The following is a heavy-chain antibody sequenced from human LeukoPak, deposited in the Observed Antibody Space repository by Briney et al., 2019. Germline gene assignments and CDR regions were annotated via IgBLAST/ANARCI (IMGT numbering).Heavy chain of an antibody. Sequence: ASVKVSCTASGYTFTGYYMHWVRQAPGQGLEWMGWINPNSGGTNYAQKFQGRVTMTRDTSISTAYMELSRLRSDDTAVYYCARGRISPIAAAGRNRGTSYYYYMDVWGKGTTVTVSS. V-gene: IGHV1-2*02. CDR3: ARGRISPIAAAGRNRGTSYYYYMDV. D-gene: IGHD6-13*01. CDR2: INPNSGGT. J-gene: IGHJ6*03. CDR1: GYTFTGYY.